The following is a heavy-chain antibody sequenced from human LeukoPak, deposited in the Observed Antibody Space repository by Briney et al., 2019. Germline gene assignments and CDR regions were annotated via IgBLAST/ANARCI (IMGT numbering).Heavy chain of an antibody. J-gene: IGHJ4*02. D-gene: IGHD3-22*01. V-gene: IGHV1-8*02. Sequence: GASVKVSCKASGYTFTSYGISWVRQATGQGLEWMGWMNPNSGNTGYAQKFQGRVTMTRNTSISTAYMELSSLRSEDTAVYYCARVYGRLHYYDSSGYRALHYWGQGTLVTVSS. CDR2: MNPNSGNT. CDR3: ARVYGRLHYYDSSGYRALHY. CDR1: GYTFTSYG.